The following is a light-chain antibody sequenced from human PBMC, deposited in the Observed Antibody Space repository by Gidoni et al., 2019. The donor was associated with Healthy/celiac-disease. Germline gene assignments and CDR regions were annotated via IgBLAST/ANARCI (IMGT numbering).Light chain of an antibody. Sequence: QSALTQPASVSGSPGQSITISCTGTSSDVGVYNYVSWYQQHPGKAPKLMLYDVSNRPSGVSNRFSGSKSGNTASLTISGLQAEDEADYYCSSYTSSSLYVFGTGTKVTVL. CDR3: SSYTSSSLYV. CDR2: DVS. V-gene: IGLV2-14*03. J-gene: IGLJ1*01. CDR1: SSDVGVYNY.